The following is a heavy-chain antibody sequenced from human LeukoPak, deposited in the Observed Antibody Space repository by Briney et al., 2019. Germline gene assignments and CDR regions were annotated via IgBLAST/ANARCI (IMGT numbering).Heavy chain of an antibody. CDR2: ISHSGST. CDR3: AGRQHCSGTGCYLGRWFDP. V-gene: IGHV4-34*01. Sequence: SESLSLTRAVFGGSFSDYSWSWIRQPPGRGLEWGGEISHSGSTNYNTYLQSRVNISVDTSKNQFSLNLRSVTAADTAVYYCAGRQHCSGTGCYLGRWFDPWGQGTLVTVSS. J-gene: IGHJ5*02. D-gene: IGHD2-2*01. CDR1: GGSFSDYS.